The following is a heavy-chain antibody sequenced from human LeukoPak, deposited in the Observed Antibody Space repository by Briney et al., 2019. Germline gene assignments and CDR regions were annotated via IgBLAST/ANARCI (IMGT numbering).Heavy chain of an antibody. CDR3: AGYSSSWTGNAFDI. Sequence: SETLSLTCTVSGGSISSYYWSCIRQPPGKGLEWIGYIYYSGSTNYNPSLKSRVTISVDTSKNQFSLKLSSVTAADTAVYYCAGYSSSWTGNAFDIWGQGTMVTVSS. V-gene: IGHV4-59*01. CDR2: IYYSGST. D-gene: IGHD6-13*01. J-gene: IGHJ3*02. CDR1: GGSISSYY.